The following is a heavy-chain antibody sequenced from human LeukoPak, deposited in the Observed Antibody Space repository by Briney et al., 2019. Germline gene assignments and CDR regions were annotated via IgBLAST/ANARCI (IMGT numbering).Heavy chain of an antibody. Sequence: GRSLRLSCAASGFTFSSYAMHWVRQAPGKGLEWVSSISSSSSYIYYADSVKGRFTISRDNAKNSLYLQMNSLRAEDTAVYYCARVSILTGYYLLDYWGQGTLVTVSS. J-gene: IGHJ4*02. CDR3: ARVSILTGYYLLDY. V-gene: IGHV3-21*01. CDR1: GFTFSSYA. D-gene: IGHD3-9*01. CDR2: ISSSSSYI.